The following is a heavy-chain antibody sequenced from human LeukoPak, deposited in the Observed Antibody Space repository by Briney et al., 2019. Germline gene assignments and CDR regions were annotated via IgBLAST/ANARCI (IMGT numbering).Heavy chain of an antibody. J-gene: IGHJ4*02. CDR1: GFTFSSYW. Sequence: SGGSLRLSCAASGFTFSSYWMHWVRQAPGKGLVWVSRISPDGSQTNYADSVTGRFTISRDNAKNTLYLQMNSLRAEDTAVYYCARDPVRRDSYWGQGTLVTVSS. D-gene: IGHD3-10*01. CDR3: ARDPVRRDSY. V-gene: IGHV3-74*01. CDR2: ISPDGSQT.